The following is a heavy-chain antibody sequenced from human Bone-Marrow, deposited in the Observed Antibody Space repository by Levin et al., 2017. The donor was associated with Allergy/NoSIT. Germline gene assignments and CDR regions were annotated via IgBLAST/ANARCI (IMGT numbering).Heavy chain of an antibody. CDR2: ILGSGGNT. V-gene: IGHV3-23*01. CDR1: GFTFSSFA. J-gene: IGHJ5*02. Sequence: ETLSLTCAASGFTFSSFAMSWVRQTPGKGLEWVSGILGSGGNTFYADSVKGRFSISRDNSKNTVYLQMNSLRAEDTAVYYCAKDHYYDSTGSGIWGFDNWGQGTLVTVPS. D-gene: IGHD3-22*01. CDR3: AKDHYYDSTGSGIWGFDN.